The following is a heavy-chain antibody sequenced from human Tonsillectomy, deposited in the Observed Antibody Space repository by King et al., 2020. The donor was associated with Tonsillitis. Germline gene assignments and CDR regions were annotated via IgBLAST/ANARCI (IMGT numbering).Heavy chain of an antibody. CDR3: AGDLLGAVAVYFFAD. CDR2: INPNTGGT. Sequence: QLVQSGAEVKRPGASVKVSCKASGYTFSDYYMHWVRQAPGQGLEWMGWINPNTGGTNYAQKFQGRVTMTRDTSINTAYMGLNWLKSDHTAVYYCAGDLLGAVAVYFFADWGQGTLVTVSS. J-gene: IGHJ4*02. D-gene: IGHD6-19*01. CDR1: GYTFSDYY. V-gene: IGHV1-2*02.